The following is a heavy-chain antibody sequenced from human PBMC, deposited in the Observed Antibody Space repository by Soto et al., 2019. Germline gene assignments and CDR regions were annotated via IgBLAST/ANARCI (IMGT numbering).Heavy chain of an antibody. CDR2: IYWNDDK. CDR1: GFSLSTSGVG. V-gene: IGHV2-5*01. CDR3: AHLIQYYGSGSYYNLDY. D-gene: IGHD3-10*01. Sequence: QITLKESGPTLVKPTQTLTLTCTFSGFSLSTSGVGVGWIRQPPGKALEWLALIYWNDDKRYSPSLKSRLTITIDTSKNQVVLTMTNMDPVDTATYYCAHLIQYYGSGSYYNLDYWGQGTLVTVSS. J-gene: IGHJ4*02.